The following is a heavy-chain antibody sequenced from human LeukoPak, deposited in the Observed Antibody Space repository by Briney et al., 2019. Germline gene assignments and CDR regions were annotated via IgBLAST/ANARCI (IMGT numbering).Heavy chain of an antibody. Sequence: PGGSLRLSCAASGFTFSSYEMNWVRQAPGKGLEWVSYISKGGSTIFYADSVKGRFTVSRDNSKNTLYVQMKSLRAEDTAVYYCAKDFVVVPGNVNYFDYWGQGTLVTVSS. J-gene: IGHJ4*02. CDR2: ISKGGSTI. V-gene: IGHV3-48*03. CDR3: AKDFVVVPGNVNYFDY. CDR1: GFTFSSYE. D-gene: IGHD2-21*02.